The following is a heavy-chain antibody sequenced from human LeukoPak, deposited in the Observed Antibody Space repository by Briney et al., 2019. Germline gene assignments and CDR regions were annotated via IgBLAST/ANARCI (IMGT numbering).Heavy chain of an antibody. V-gene: IGHV3-64*01. CDR3: ARGVLGGDYYFDY. D-gene: IGHD2-21*01. J-gene: IGHJ4*02. Sequence: PGGSLRLSXAASGFTFSSYAMHWVSQAPGKGLEYASAISSNGGSTYYANSVKGRFTISRDNSKNTLYLQMGSLRAEDMAVYYCARGVLGGDYYFDYWGQGTLVTVSS. CDR1: GFTFSSYA. CDR2: ISSNGGST.